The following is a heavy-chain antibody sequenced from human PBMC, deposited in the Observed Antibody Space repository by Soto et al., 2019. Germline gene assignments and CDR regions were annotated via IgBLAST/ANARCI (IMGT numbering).Heavy chain of an antibody. CDR2: IIPIFGTA. Sequence: QVQLVQSGAEVKKPGSSVKVSCKASGGTFSSYAISWVRQAPGQGLEWMGGIIPIFGTANYAQKFQGRVTITADESTSTAYMELSSLRSEDTAVYYWARSVVVAATYYYYGMDVWGQGTTVTVSS. D-gene: IGHD2-15*01. V-gene: IGHV1-69*01. J-gene: IGHJ6*02. CDR1: GGTFSSYA. CDR3: ARSVVVAATYYYYGMDV.